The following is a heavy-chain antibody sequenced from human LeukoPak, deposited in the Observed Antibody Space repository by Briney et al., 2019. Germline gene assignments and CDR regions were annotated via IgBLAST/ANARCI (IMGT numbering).Heavy chain of an antibody. CDR3: VNGTTGRSYFDP. Sequence: GGSLRLSCAASQFTFTNYVITWVRQAPGKGLEWISSSGGSTYYADSVKGRFTISRDNSKNTLYLQMSSLRPEDTAVYYCVNGTTGRSYFDPWGQGTLVTVSS. CDR1: QFTFTNYV. D-gene: IGHD1-1*01. J-gene: IGHJ5*02. CDR2: SSSGGST. V-gene: IGHV3-23*01.